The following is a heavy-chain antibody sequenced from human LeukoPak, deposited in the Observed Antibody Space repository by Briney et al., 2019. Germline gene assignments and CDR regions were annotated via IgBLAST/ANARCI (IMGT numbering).Heavy chain of an antibody. CDR3: ARADIVVVPYAFDI. Sequence: SQTLSLTCTVSGGSISSGGYYWSWLRQPPGKGLEWIGYIYHSGSTYYNPSLKSRVTISVDRSKNQFSLKLSSVTAADTAVYYCARADIVVVPYAFDIWGQGTMVTVSS. J-gene: IGHJ3*02. CDR1: GGSISSGGYY. V-gene: IGHV4-30-2*01. CDR2: IYHSGST. D-gene: IGHD2-2*01.